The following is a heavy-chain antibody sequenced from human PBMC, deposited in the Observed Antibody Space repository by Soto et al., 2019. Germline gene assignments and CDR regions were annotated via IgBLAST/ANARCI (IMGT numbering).Heavy chain of an antibody. CDR1: GFTFRSYA. Sequence: LRRSSAASGFTFRSYAMRWVRQAPGQGLEWVSAISGSGGSTYYADSVKGRFTISRHNSKNTLYLQMNSLRAEDTAVYYCAKMGPLGDDDSGILTGMDVWGQGTTVTVSS. J-gene: IGHJ6*02. D-gene: IGHD4-17*01. CDR2: ISGSGGST. CDR3: AKMGPLGDDDSGILTGMDV. V-gene: IGHV3-23*01.